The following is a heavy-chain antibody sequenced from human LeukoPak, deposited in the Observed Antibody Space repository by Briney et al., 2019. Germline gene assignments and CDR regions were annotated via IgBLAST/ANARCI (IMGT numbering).Heavy chain of an antibody. D-gene: IGHD2-15*01. J-gene: IGHJ4*02. Sequence: SETLSLTCAVYGGSFSGYYWSWIRQPPGKGLEWIGEINHSGSTNYNPSLKSRVTISVDTSKNQFSLKLSSVTAADTAVYYCARGEVDPPFDYWGQGTLVTVSS. CDR2: INHSGST. CDR1: GGSFSGYY. V-gene: IGHV4-34*01. CDR3: ARGEVDPPFDY.